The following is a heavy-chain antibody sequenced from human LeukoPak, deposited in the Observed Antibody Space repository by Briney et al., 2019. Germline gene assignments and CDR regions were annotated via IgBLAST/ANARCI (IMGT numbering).Heavy chain of an antibody. D-gene: IGHD2-21*02. J-gene: IGHJ6*03. Sequence: PSETLSLTCAVSGGSFRGFYWSWIRQSPDKGLEWIGEITHSGSSSYNPSLRSRLTISVVMSKNQFSLKLKSMTAADTAIYYCARSHCGGDCYSSRWQVFYGYYYYYMDVWAKGTTVTVSS. CDR3: ARSHCGGDCYSSRWQVFYGYYYYYMDV. V-gene: IGHV4-34*01. CDR2: ITHSGSS. CDR1: GGSFRGFY.